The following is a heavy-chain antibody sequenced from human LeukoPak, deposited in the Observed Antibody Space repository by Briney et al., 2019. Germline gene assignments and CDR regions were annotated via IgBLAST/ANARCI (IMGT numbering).Heavy chain of an antibody. CDR2: IRSTANGYAT. CDR3: TGNYYGSGSYADFDY. Sequence: GGSLRLSCAASGFTFSGSALHLVRQASGKGLEWVGCIRSTANGYATAYAASVKGRFTISRDDSKNTAYLQMDSLKTEDTAVYYCTGNYYGSGSYADFDYWGQGTLVTVSS. V-gene: IGHV3-73*01. D-gene: IGHD3-10*01. CDR1: GFTFSGSA. J-gene: IGHJ4*02.